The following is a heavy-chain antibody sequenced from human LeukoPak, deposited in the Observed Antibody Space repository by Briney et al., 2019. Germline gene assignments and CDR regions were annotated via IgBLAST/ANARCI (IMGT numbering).Heavy chain of an antibody. CDR3: ARERRRDSHLDY. V-gene: IGHV4-59*12. CDR2: IYYSGST. J-gene: IGHJ4*02. D-gene: IGHD2-15*01. CDR1: SGSISSYY. Sequence: SETLSLTCTVSSGSISSYYWGWIRQPPGKGLEWIADIYYSGSTNYNPSLKSRVTISVDTSKNQFSLKLSSVTAADTAVYYCARERRRDSHLDYWGQGTLVTVSS.